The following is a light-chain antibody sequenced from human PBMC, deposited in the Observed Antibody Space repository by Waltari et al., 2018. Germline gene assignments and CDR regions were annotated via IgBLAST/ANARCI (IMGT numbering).Light chain of an antibody. J-gene: IGLJ3*02. Sequence: LVLTQSPSASASLGASVKLTCSLPGEYSAYAIAWHQQQPLKGPRYLMTVNSDGSHKKGDGSSDRFSGSSSAVARYFIIPRLQSADEADYFCQTWGTGIQVFGSGTKLTVL. CDR2: VNSDGSH. CDR1: GEYSAYA. V-gene: IGLV4-69*01. CDR3: QTWGTGIQV.